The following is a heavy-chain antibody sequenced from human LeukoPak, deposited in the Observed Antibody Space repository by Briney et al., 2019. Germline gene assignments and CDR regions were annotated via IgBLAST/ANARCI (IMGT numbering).Heavy chain of an antibody. D-gene: IGHD6-13*01. CDR3: ARQYRSKFDY. CDR2: FYSSEST. CDR1: GDSISSYF. V-gene: IGHV4-4*07. J-gene: IGHJ4*02. Sequence: SETLSLTCTVSGDSISSYFWSWIRQPAGKGLEWIGRFYSSESTNYNPSLKSRVTMSVDTSKNQFSLKLSSVTDADTAVYYCARQYRSKFDYWGQGIMVTVSS.